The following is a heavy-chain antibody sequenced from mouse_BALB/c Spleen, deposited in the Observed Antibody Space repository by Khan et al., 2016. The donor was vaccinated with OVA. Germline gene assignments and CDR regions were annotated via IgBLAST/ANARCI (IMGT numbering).Heavy chain of an antibody. D-gene: IGHD2-4*01. CDR3: ARNYDYDEGLAY. V-gene: IGHV2-2*02. Sequence: QVQLKELGPGLVQPSQSLSITCTVSGFSLTTYGVHWVRQSPGKGLEWLGVIWSGGTTDYSAAFISRLSITKDNSKSQVFFKMNSLQANDTDIYYCARNYDYDEGLAYWGQGTLVTVSA. CDR2: IWSGGTT. CDR1: GFSLTTYG. J-gene: IGHJ3*01.